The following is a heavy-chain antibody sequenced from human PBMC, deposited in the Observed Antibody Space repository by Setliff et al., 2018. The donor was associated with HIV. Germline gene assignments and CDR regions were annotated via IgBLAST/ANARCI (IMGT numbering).Heavy chain of an antibody. CDR3: ARGLSITVFGVVRTGNYMGV. CDR1: GGSFSNYY. D-gene: IGHD3-3*01. CDR2: INHSGST. Sequence: KTSETLSLTCAVYGGSFSNYYWSWIRQLPGKGLEWIGEINHSGSTNYNPSLKSRVTISVDTSKSQFSLNLTSVTAADTAVYYCARGLSITVFGVVRTGNYMGVWGKGTTVTVSS. V-gene: IGHV4-34*01. J-gene: IGHJ6*03.